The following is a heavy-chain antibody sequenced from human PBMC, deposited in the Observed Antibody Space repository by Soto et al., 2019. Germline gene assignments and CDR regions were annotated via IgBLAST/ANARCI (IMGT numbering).Heavy chain of an antibody. CDR1: GFTFSSYA. D-gene: IGHD5-18*01. J-gene: IGHJ1*01. V-gene: IGHV3-23*01. CDR3: AKGSLLWFSREYFQH. Sequence: PGGSLRLSCAASGFTFSSYAMSWVRQAPGKGLEWVSAISGSGGSTYYADSVQGRFTISRDNSKNTLYLQMNSLRAEDTAVYYCAKGSLLWFSREYFQHWGQGTLVTGSS. CDR2: ISGSGGST.